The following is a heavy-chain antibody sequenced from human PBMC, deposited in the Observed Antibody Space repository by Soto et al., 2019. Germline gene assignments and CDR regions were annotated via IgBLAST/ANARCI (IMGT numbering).Heavy chain of an antibody. J-gene: IGHJ6*02. CDR1: GFTFSSYA. V-gene: IGHV3-23*01. Sequence: PGGSLRLSCAASGFTFSSYAMSWVRQAPGKGLEWVSAISGSGGSTYYADSVKGRFTISRDNSKNTLYLQMNSLRAEDTAVYYCAKDRDIVLVPAAMDVWGQGTTVTVSS. CDR2: ISGSGGST. D-gene: IGHD2-2*01. CDR3: AKDRDIVLVPAAMDV.